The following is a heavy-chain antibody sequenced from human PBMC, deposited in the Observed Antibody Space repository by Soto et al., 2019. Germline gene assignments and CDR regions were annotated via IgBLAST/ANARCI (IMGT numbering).Heavy chain of an antibody. D-gene: IGHD3-22*01. J-gene: IGHJ3*02. CDR2: ISGSGGST. Sequence: GGSLRLSCAASGFTFSSYAMSWVRQAPGKGLEWVSAISGSGGSTYYADSVKGRFTISRDNSKNTLYLQMNSLRAEDTAVYYCATAPTTMIVGVITTHAFDIWGQGTMVTVSS. V-gene: IGHV3-23*01. CDR1: GFTFSSYA. CDR3: ATAPTTMIVGVITTHAFDI.